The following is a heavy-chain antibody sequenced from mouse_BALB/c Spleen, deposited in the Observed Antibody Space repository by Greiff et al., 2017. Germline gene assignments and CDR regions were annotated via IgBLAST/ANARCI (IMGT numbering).Heavy chain of an antibody. V-gene: IGHV5-6-5*01. Sequence: EAKLMESGGGLVKPGGSLKLSCAASGFTFSSYAMSWVRQTPEKRLEWVASISSGGSTYYPDSVKGRFTISRDNARNILYLQMSSLRSEDTAMYYCARGQVNWGYFDYWGQGTTLTVSS. CDR1: GFTFSSYA. D-gene: IGHD4-1*01. CDR3: ARGQVNWGYFDY. J-gene: IGHJ2*01. CDR2: ISSGGST.